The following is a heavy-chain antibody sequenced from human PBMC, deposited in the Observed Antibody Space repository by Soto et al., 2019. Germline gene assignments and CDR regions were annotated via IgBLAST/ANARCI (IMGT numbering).Heavy chain of an antibody. CDR2: IYYSGST. J-gene: IGHJ5*02. D-gene: IGHD1-7*01. V-gene: IGHV4-31*03. CDR3: ERGGYNWNYAQFDP. Sequence: QVQLQESGPGLVKPSQTRSLTCTVSGGSISSGGYYWSWIRQHPGKGLEWIGYIYYSGSTYYNPSLKRRVTISVDTSKNQFSLELSSVTAADTAVYYCERGGYNWNYAQFDPWGQGTLVTVSS. CDR1: GGSISSGGYY.